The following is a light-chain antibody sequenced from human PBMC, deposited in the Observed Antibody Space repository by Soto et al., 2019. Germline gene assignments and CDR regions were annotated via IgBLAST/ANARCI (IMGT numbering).Light chain of an antibody. CDR1: QRVNTC. J-gene: IGKJ5*01. CDR3: QQYNKWPLIT. CDR2: DAS. Sequence: DRVSITLRVSQRVNTCLAWYQQKPGKAPKLLIYDASSLESGVPSRFSGSGSGTEFTLTISGLQSEDFAIYYCQQYNKWPLITFGQGTRLEI. V-gene: IGKV1-5*01.